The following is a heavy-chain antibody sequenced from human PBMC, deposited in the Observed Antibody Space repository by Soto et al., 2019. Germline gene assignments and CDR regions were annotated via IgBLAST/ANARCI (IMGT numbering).Heavy chain of an antibody. Sequence: SETLSLTCTVSGGSISSSSYYWGWIRQPPGKGLEWIGSIYYSGSTHYNPSLLSRVTISVDTSKNEFSLRLNSVTAADTAVYYCVRLNGYCVSTKCRGYYGMDVWGQGTTVTVSS. D-gene: IGHD2-2*03. V-gene: IGHV4-39*01. CDR2: IYYSGST. CDR3: VRLNGYCVSTKCRGYYGMDV. J-gene: IGHJ6*02. CDR1: GGSISSSSYY.